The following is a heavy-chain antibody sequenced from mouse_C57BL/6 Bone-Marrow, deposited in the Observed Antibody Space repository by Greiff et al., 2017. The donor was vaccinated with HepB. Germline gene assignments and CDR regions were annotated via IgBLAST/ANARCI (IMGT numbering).Heavy chain of an antibody. Sequence: VQLKESGGDLVKPGGSLKLSCAASGFTFSSYGMSWVRQTPDKRLEWVATISSGGSYTYYPDSVKGRFTISRDNAKNTLYLQMSSLKSEDTAMYYCARHDGYFDYWGQGTTLTVSS. D-gene: IGHD2-3*01. CDR1: GFTFSSYG. V-gene: IGHV5-6*01. CDR3: ARHDGYFDY. CDR2: ISSGGSYT. J-gene: IGHJ2*01.